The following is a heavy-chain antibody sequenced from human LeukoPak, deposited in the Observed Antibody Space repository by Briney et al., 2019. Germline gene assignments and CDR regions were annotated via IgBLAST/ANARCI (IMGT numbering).Heavy chain of an antibody. V-gene: IGHV4-34*01. D-gene: IGHD3-3*01. CDR3: ARDYDFWSGYYKGSDY. J-gene: IGHJ4*02. CDR1: GGSFSGYY. Sequence: PSETLSLTCAVYGGSFSGYYWSWIRQPPGKGLEWIGEINHSGSTNYNPSLKSRVTISVDTSKNQFSLKLSSVTAADTAVYYCARDYDFWSGYYKGSDYWGQGTLVTVSS. CDR2: INHSGST.